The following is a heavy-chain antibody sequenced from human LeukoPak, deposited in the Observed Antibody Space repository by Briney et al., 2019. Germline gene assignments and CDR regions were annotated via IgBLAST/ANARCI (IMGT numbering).Heavy chain of an antibody. J-gene: IGHJ4*02. V-gene: IGHV3-30*18. CDR3: AKIRVIFNWNYAYYFDY. D-gene: IGHD1-7*01. Sequence: PGGSLRLSCAASGFTFSSYGMHWVRQAPGKGLEWVAVISYDGSNKYYADSVKGRFTISRDNSKNTLYQQMNSLRAEDTAVYYCAKIRVIFNWNYAYYFDYWGQGSLVTVSS. CDR1: GFTFSSYG. CDR2: ISYDGSNK.